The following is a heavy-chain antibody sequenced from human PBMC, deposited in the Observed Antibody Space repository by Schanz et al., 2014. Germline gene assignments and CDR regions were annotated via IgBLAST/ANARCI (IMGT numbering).Heavy chain of an antibody. CDR2: VIPVLNIA. V-gene: IGHV1-69*02. J-gene: IGHJ3*02. CDR3: ARGGGPEDVFDI. CDR1: GGTFSRLT. Sequence: QVQLVQSGADVKKPGSSVRVSCKASGGTFSRLTFSWVRQAPGQGLEWMGRVIPVLNIATYAQRFQGRVSITADTSTNTAYMELSSLRSDDTAVYYCARGGGPEDVFDIWGQGTILTVSS. D-gene: IGHD2-15*01.